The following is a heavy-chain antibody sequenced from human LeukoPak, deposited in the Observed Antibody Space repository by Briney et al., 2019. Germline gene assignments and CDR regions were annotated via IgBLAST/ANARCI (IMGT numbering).Heavy chain of an antibody. D-gene: IGHD2-15*01. Sequence: ASVKVSCKASGYTFTGYYIHWVRLAPGRGPAWMGRINSNNGVSNYAQRFQGRVTMTRDTSISTAYMELSGLTSDDTAVYYCARRFCTGGSCYPDYWGQGTLVTVSS. CDR3: ARRFCTGGSCYPDY. V-gene: IGHV1-2*02. CDR2: INSNNGVS. J-gene: IGHJ4*02. CDR1: GYTFTGYY.